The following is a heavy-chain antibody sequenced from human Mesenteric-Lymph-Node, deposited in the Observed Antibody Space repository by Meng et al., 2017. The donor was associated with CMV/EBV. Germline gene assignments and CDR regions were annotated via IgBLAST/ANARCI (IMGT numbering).Heavy chain of an antibody. Sequence: SCQASGYTLPTYYMHWVRQAPGQGLEWMGRIDPSGTSTIYAQNFQGRVTMTKDTSTSTVYMELSSLRSEDTAIYFCARDPGLGWSDYWGQGTLVTVSS. D-gene: IGHD2-15*01. V-gene: IGHV1-46*01. CDR3: ARDPGLGWSDY. CDR2: IDPSGTST. J-gene: IGHJ4*02. CDR1: GYTLPTYY.